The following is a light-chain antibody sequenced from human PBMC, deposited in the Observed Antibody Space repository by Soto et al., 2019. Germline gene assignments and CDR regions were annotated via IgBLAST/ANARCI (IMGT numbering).Light chain of an antibody. Sequence: QSALTQPASVSGSPGQSITISCTGTSSDVGGYNFVSWYQHHPAKAPKLMIYDVSNRPSGVSNRFSGSKSDNTASLTISGLQAEDEAHYYCSSFTSSDTLVVFGGGTQLTVL. J-gene: IGLJ2*01. CDR3: SSFTSSDTLVV. CDR2: DVS. CDR1: SSDVGGYNF. V-gene: IGLV2-14*03.